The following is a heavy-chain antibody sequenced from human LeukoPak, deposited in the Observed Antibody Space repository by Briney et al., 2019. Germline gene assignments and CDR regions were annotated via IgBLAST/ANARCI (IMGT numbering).Heavy chain of an antibody. J-gene: IGHJ5*02. CDR2: IYYSGST. CDR1: GGSISSYY. V-gene: IGHV4-59*01. D-gene: IGHD3-10*01. Sequence: SETLSLTCTVSGGSISSYYWSWIRQPPGKGLEWIGYIYYSGSTNYNPPLKSRVTISVDTSKNQFSLKLSSVTAADTAVYYCARDSISYYYGSRGFDPWGQGTLVTVSS. CDR3: ARDSISYYYGSRGFDP.